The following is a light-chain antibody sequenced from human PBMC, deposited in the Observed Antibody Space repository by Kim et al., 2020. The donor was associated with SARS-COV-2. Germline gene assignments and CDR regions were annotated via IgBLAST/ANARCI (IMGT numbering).Light chain of an antibody. V-gene: IGLV1-40*01. CDR3: QSYDSSLSVV. CDR2: GNN. Sequence: TIAGTGNSPNCGASFDVHWYQQVPGTAPKLRIYGNNNRPSGVHDRFSGSKSGTSASLAITGLQAEDEADYYCQSYDSSLSVVFGGGTQLTVL. J-gene: IGLJ2*01. CDR1: SPNCGASFD.